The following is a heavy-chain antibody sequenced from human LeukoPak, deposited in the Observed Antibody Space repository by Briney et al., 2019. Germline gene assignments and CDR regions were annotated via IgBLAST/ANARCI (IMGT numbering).Heavy chain of an antibody. D-gene: IGHD6-13*01. CDR1: GYTFTSYG. V-gene: IGHV1-18*01. CDR2: ISAYNGNT. Sequence: ASVKVSCKASGYTFTSYGISWVRQAPGQGLEWMGWISAYNGNTNYAQKLQGRVTMTTDTSTSTAYMELRSLRSDDTAVYYCARASTAAGNYNWFDPWGQGTLVTVSS. CDR3: ARASTAAGNYNWFDP. J-gene: IGHJ5*02.